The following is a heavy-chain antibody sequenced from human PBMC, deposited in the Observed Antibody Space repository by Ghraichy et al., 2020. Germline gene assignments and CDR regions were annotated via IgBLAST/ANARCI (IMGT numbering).Heavy chain of an antibody. CDR3: ARDNRFSTPRNND. CDR1: GFDFSAYS. D-gene: IGHD2-15*01. V-gene: IGHV3-48*02. CDR2: ISSSSSTI. Sequence: GGSLRLSCVASGFDFSAYSMSWVRQAPGKGLEWLSYISSSSSTIYYADSVKGRFTISRDNAKNSVYLQMNSLRDEDTAVYHCARDNRFSTPRNNDWGQGTLVTVSS. J-gene: IGHJ4*02.